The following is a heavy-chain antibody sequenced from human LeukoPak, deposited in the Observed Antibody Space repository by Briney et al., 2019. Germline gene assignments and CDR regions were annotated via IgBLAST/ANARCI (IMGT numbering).Heavy chain of an antibody. CDR2: IHYSGST. Sequence: SETLSLTCTVSGGSISSYYWSWIRQPPGKGLEWIGYIHYSGSTNYNPSLKSRVTISVDTSKNQFSLKLSSVTAADTAVYYCARVYYDAILTDWYFDLWGRGTLVTVSS. D-gene: IGHD1-26*01. J-gene: IGHJ2*01. CDR3: ARVYYDAILTDWYFDL. V-gene: IGHV4-59*01. CDR1: GGSISSYY.